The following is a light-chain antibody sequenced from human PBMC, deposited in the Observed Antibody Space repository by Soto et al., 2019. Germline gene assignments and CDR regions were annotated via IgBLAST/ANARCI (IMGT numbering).Light chain of an antibody. Sequence: DIQMTQSPSTLSASVGDRVIITCRASQSISTWLAWYQQKPGKAPKLLIYQASSLEVGVPLRFSGSGSGTEFTLTINSLQPDDFATYYCQEYNTYSWTFGQGTKVDI. J-gene: IGKJ1*01. CDR3: QEYNTYSWT. CDR1: QSISTW. CDR2: QAS. V-gene: IGKV1-5*03.